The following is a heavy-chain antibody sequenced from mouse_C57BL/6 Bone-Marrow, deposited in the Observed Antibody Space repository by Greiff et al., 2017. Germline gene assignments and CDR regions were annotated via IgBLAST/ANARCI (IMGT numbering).Heavy chain of an antibody. Sequence: QVQLQQPGAELVKPGASVKLSCKASGYTFTSYWMHWVKQRPGQGLEWIGMIHPTSGSTNYNEKFKSKATLAVDKSSSTAYMHLSSLTSEDSAVYYCARGRDAYFDYWGQGTTLTVSS. CDR1: GYTFTSYW. CDR3: ARGRDAYFDY. D-gene: IGHD3-3*01. V-gene: IGHV1-64*01. CDR2: IHPTSGST. J-gene: IGHJ2*01.